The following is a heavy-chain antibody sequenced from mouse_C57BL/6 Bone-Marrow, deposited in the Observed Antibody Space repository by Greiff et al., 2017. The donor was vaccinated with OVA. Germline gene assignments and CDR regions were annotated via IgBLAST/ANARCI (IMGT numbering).Heavy chain of an antibody. V-gene: IGHV1-15*01. J-gene: IGHJ1*03. Sequence: QVQLQQSGAELVRPGASVTLSCKASGYTFTDYEMHWVKQTPVHGLEWIGAIAPETGGHAYNQKFTGNAIRTAAQSSSTAYMELRSLTSEDSAVYYCTRNGFFGVWGTGTTVTVSS. CDR2: IAPETGGH. CDR3: TRNGFFGV. CDR1: GYTFTDYE.